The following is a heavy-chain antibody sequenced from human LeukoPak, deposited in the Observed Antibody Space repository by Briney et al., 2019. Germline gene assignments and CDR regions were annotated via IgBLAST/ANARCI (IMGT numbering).Heavy chain of an antibody. CDR1: GFTFSSSW. CDR3: ARDNPPDY. J-gene: IGHJ4*02. V-gene: IGHV3-7*03. CDR2: IKQDGSEK. Sequence: GGSLRLSCVASGFTFSSSWMSWVRQAPGKGLEWVANIKQDGSEKSYVGSVRGRFTISRDNAKNSLYLQLNSLRAEDTALYYCARDNPPDYWGQGALVTVSS.